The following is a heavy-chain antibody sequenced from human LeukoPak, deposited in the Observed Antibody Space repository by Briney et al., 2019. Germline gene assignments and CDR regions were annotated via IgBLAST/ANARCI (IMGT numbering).Heavy chain of an antibody. D-gene: IGHD5-24*01. J-gene: IGHJ4*02. CDR3: ARARFGYNRGPFDY. V-gene: IGHV3-30*03. CDR1: GLIFSSCG. CDR2: ISYDGSNK. Sequence: SGGSLRLSCAASGLIFSSCGMHWVRQAPGKGLEWVAFISYDGSNKHYADSVKGRFTISRDNSKNTLYLQMNSLRPEDTAVYYCARARFGYNRGPFDYWGQGILVTVSS.